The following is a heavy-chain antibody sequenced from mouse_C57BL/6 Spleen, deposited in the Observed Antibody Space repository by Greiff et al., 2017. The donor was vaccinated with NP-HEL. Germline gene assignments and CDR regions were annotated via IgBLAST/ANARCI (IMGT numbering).Heavy chain of an antibody. CDR3: ARSTVAPSYWYLDV. J-gene: IGHJ1*01. CDR2: IYPGSGST. V-gene: IGHV1-55*01. CDR1: GYTFTSYW. Sequence: QVQLQQPGAELVKPGASVKMSCKASGYTFTSYWITWVKQRPGQGLEWIGEIYPGSGSTNYNEKFKSKATLTVDTSSSTAYMQLSSLTSEDSAVYYCARSTVAPSYWYLDVWGAGTTVTVSS. D-gene: IGHD1-1*01.